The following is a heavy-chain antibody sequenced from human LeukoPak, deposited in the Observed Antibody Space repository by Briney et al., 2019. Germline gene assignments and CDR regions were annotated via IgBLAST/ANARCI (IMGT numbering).Heavy chain of an antibody. CDR1: GFTFSSYG. Sequence: GGSRRLSCAASGFTFSSYGMTWGPQAPGKGLEWVSGIGGSGGGPYYADSVKGRFTISRDNSKNTLSLQMNSVRAEDTAVYYCAKCPSSSGYYYGIDHWGQGTEVTVSS. D-gene: IGHD3-22*01. V-gene: IGHV3-23*01. CDR2: IGGSGGGP. J-gene: IGHJ4*02. CDR3: AKCPSSSGYYYGIDH.